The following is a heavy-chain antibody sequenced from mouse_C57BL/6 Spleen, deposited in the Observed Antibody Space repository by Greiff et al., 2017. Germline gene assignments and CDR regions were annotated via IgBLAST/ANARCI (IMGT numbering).Heavy chain of an antibody. Sequence: VQLQQSGAELVRPGSSVKLSCKASGYTFTSYWMDWVKQRPGQGLEWIGNIYPSDSETHYNQKFKDKATLTVDKSSSTAYMQLSSLTSEDSAVYYCARGGVTPSFDDWGQGTTRTVSS. V-gene: IGHV1-61*01. CDR3: ARGGVTPSFDD. J-gene: IGHJ2*01. D-gene: IGHD2-1*01. CDR1: GYTFTSYW. CDR2: IYPSDSET.